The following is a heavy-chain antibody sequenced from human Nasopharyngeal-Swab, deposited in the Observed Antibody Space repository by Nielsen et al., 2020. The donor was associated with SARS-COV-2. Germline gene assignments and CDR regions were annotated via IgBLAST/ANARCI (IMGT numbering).Heavy chain of an antibody. CDR1: GYTFTGYY. CDR3: AREHPTTSASDY. CDR2: INPNSGAT. J-gene: IGHJ4*02. V-gene: IGHV1-2*06. Sequence: ASVKVSCNPSGYTFTGYYIQWVRQAPGQGLEWMGRINPNSGATKSAQRFQGRVTMTSDTSISTAYMDLSSMTSDDTALYYCAREHPTTSASDYWGQGTLVTVSS. D-gene: IGHD4-11*01.